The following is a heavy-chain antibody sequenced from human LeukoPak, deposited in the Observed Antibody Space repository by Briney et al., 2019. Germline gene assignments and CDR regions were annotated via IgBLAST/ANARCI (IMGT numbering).Heavy chain of an antibody. Sequence: SETLSLTCTVPGGSISPYYWSWIRQSPGKGPQWIGYIYSSTGSTSYNPSLKSRVTISLDTSKKQFSLKLTSVTAADTAVYYCARADDPIFGVVVIDFWGQGTLVTVSS. J-gene: IGHJ4*02. CDR2: IYSSTGST. CDR1: GGSISPYY. V-gene: IGHV4-59*01. CDR3: ARADDPIFGVVVIDF. D-gene: IGHD3-3*01.